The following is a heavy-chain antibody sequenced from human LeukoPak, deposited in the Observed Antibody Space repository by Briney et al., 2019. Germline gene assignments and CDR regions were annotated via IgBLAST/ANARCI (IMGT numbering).Heavy chain of an antibody. Sequence: GGSLRLSCAASGFTFSSYAMSWVRHAPGEGLKWVSAISDSGGTTYYADSVKGRFTISRDNSKNTLYLQMNSLRGEDTAVYYCAKLTRGYCSSTACPNWFDPWGQGTLVTVSS. CDR3: AKLTRGYCSSTACPNWFDP. CDR2: ISDSGGTT. J-gene: IGHJ5*02. V-gene: IGHV3-23*01. CDR1: GFTFSSYA. D-gene: IGHD2-2*01.